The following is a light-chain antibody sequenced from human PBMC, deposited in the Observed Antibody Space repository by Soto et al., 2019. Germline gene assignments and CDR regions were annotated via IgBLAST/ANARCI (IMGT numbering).Light chain of an antibody. V-gene: IGKV3-11*01. J-gene: IGKJ1*01. CDR1: ENVRTF. Sequence: VVLPQSPATLSFSPGERATLSCRASENVRTFVDWYQQKPGQAPRLLIYGASNRATGIPARFSGSGSGTDFTLTISNLEPEDFAVYYCQQHSHWPPWTFGQGTKVDIK. CDR2: GAS. CDR3: QQHSHWPPWT.